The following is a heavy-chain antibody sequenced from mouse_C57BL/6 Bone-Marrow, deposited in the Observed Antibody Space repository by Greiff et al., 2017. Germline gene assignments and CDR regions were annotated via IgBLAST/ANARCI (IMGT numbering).Heavy chain of an antibody. D-gene: IGHD1-1*01. J-gene: IGHJ1*03. CDR3: ARDYGSSYWYFDV. CDR2: IYPRDGST. CDR1: GYTFTSYD. V-gene: IGHV1-85*01. Sequence: QVQLQQSGPELVKPGASVKLSCKASGYTFTSYDINWVKQRPGQGLEWIGWIYPRDGSTKYNEKFKGKATLTVDTSSSTAYMELHSLTSKDSAVYVCARDYGSSYWYFDVWGTGTTVTVSS.